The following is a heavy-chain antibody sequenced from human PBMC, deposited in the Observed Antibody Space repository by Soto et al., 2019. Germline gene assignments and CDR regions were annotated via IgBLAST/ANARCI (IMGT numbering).Heavy chain of an antibody. CDR1: GFTFDSHE. Sequence: EVHLLESGGGLVQPGGSLRLSCAASGFTFDSHEMSWVRQAPGKGLEWVSTISNSGAYTYYADSVKGRFTVSRDNSKSTLYLQMSGLRAEDTALYYCAKYCVTTSCYTRYFDSWGQGTLVTVSS. J-gene: IGHJ4*02. CDR2: ISNSGAYT. D-gene: IGHD2-2*01. V-gene: IGHV3-23*01. CDR3: AKYCVTTSCYTRYFDS.